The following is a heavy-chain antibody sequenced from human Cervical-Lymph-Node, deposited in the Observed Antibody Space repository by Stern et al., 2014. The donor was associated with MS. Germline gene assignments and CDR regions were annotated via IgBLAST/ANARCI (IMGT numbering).Heavy chain of an antibody. J-gene: IGHJ4*02. CDR2: ISYDGRDK. D-gene: IGHD1-26*01. Sequence: QVQLEESGGGLVQPGRTLSLSCAVSGFFFRGYALHWVRQAPGKGLEWVALISYDGRDKYYTDSVKGRFTVSRDNSNNTVDLEMNSLRLEDTAVYYCAKGGSGSYLDWGQGSLVTVSS. CDR1: GFFFRGYA. V-gene: IGHV3-30*04. CDR3: AKGGSGSYLD.